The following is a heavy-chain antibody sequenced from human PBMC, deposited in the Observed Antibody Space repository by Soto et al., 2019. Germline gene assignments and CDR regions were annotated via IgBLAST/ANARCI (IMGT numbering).Heavy chain of an antibody. V-gene: IGHV3-15*07. CDR2: IKSKIDGGTT. CDR3: TTDSYITMIVVRFDY. J-gene: IGHJ4*01. CDR1: GFTFYNYR. Sequence: PGGCLGLSWAASGFTFYNYRINWVRQAQGKGLEWVGRIKSKIDGGTTDFAAPVKGRFAISRDDSQNMVYLQTTSLKIEDTAVYFCTTDSYITMIVVRFDYWGHGTLVTVTS. D-gene: IGHD3-22*01.